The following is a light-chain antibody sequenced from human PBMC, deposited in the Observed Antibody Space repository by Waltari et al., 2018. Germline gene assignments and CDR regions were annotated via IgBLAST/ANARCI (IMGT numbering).Light chain of an antibody. J-gene: IGKJ1*01. V-gene: IGKV3-20*01. Sequence: EIVLTQSPGTLSLSPGERAILSCRASQSVGRTLAGYQQKPGQAPRLLIYGSYNRATGILDRFSGSGYGTDFSLTISRLEPEDYSVYYCQHYVRLPVTFGQGTRVEI. CDR1: QSVGRT. CDR3: QHYVRLPVT. CDR2: GSY.